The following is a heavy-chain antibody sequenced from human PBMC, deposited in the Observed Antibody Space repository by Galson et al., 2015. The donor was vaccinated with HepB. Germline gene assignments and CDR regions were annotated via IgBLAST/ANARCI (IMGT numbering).Heavy chain of an antibody. CDR3: ASGAEGFGN. J-gene: IGHJ4*02. CDR1: GFTVSSNY. V-gene: IGHV3-66*01. Sequence: SLRLSCAASGFTVSSNYMSWVRQAPGKGLQWVSVINSGDSTFYADSVKDRFTISRDNSKNTLYLQMNSLRAEDTAVYYCASGAEGFGNWGQGTLVTVSS. CDR2: INSGDST.